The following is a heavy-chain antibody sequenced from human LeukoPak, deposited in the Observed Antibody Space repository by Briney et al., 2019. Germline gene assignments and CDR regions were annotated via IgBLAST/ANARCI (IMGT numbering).Heavy chain of an antibody. CDR1: GYTFTSYG. D-gene: IGHD3-9*01. V-gene: IGHV1-2*04. J-gene: IGHJ4*02. Sequence: ASVKVSCKASGYTFTSYGISWVRQAPGQGLEWMGWINPNSGGTNYAQKFQGWVTMTRDTSISTAYMELSRLRSDDTAVYYCAREGYFDWFTYYFDYWGQGTLVTVSS. CDR2: INPNSGGT. CDR3: AREGYFDWFTYYFDY.